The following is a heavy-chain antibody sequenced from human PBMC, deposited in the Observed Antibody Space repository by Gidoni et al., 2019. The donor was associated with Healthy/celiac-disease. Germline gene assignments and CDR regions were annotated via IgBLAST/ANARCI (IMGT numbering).Heavy chain of an antibody. CDR2: ISGSGGST. D-gene: IGHD3-10*01. V-gene: IGHV3-23*01. CDR3: AKDFSTYYYGSGSPG. J-gene: IGHJ4*02. CDR1: GFTFSSYA. Sequence: RLSCAASGFTFSSYAMSWVRQAPGKGLEWVSAISGSGGSTYYADSVKGRFTISRDNSKNTLYLQMNSLRAEDTAVYYCAKDFSTYYYGSGSPGWGQGTLVTVSS.